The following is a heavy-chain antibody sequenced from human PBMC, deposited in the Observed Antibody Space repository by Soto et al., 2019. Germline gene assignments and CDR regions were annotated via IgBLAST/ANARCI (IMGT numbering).Heavy chain of an antibody. CDR1: GGSISSSSYY. CDR2: IYYSGST. D-gene: IGHD6-13*01. CDR3: ARPSIAAEYYYYYGMDV. V-gene: IGHV4-39*01. J-gene: IGHJ6*02. Sequence: QLQLQESGPGLVKPSETLSLTCTVSGGSISSSSYYWGWIRQPPGKGLEWIGSIYYSGSTYYNPSLKSRVTISVDTSKNQFSLKLSSVTAADTAVYYCARPSIAAEYYYYYGMDVWGQGTTVTVSS.